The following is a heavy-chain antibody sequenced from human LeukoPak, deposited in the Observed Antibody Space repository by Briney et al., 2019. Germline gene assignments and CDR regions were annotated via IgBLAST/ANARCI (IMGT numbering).Heavy chain of an antibody. J-gene: IGHJ6*03. CDR2: IYHSGST. Sequence: PSETLSLTCTVSGYSISSGYYWGWIRQPPGKGLEWIGSIYHSGSTYYNPSLKSRVTISVDTSKNQFSLKLSSVTAADTAVYYCARASATIFGVVNYYYYYMDVWGKGPTVTVSS. CDR3: ARASATIFGVVNYYYYYMDV. D-gene: IGHD3-3*01. CDR1: GYSISSGYY. V-gene: IGHV4-38-2*02.